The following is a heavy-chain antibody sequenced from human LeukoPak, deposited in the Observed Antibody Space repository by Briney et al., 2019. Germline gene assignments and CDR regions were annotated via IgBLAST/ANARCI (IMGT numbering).Heavy chain of an antibody. V-gene: IGHV3-53*04. J-gene: IGHJ4*02. D-gene: IGHD6-19*01. CDR1: GFSFSSNY. Sequence: GGSLRLSCVASGFSFSSNYMSWVRQAPGKGLEWVSVIYSAGNTYYADSVKGRFTISRHNSENTLYLHMNSLRVGDTAVYFCARGGTPGYSSGRIDYWGQGTLVTVSS. CDR2: IYSAGNT. CDR3: ARGGTPGYSSGRIDY.